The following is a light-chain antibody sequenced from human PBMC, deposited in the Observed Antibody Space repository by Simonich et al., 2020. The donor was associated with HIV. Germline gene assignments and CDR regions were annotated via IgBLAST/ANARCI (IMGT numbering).Light chain of an antibody. V-gene: IGKV4-1*01. CDR3: QQYLSIPRT. CDR2: WAS. Sequence: DIVMTQSPDSLAVSLGERATINCNSSQSVLYSSNNKNYLAWYQQKPGQPPKLLIYWASTRESGVPDRFSGSGSGTDFTLTITNLQAEDVAVYYCQQYLSIPRTFGQGTKVEIK. CDR1: QSVLYSSNNKNY. J-gene: IGKJ1*01.